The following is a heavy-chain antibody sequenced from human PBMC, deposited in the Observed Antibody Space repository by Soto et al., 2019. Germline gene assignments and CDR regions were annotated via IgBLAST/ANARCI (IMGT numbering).Heavy chain of an antibody. CDR2: IIPILGIA. CDR1: GGTFSTYT. V-gene: IGHV1-69*02. CDR3: ASRYDSSDY. D-gene: IGHD3-22*01. Sequence: QVQQVQSGAEVKKPGSSVKVSCKASGGTFSTYTISWVRQAPGQGLEWMGRIIPILGIANYAQKFQGRVTITADKSTSTADMELSSMRSEDTAVYYCASRYDSSDYWGQGTLVTVSS. J-gene: IGHJ4*02.